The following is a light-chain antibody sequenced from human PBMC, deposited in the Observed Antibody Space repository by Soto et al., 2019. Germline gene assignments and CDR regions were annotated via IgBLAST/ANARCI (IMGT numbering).Light chain of an antibody. V-gene: IGKV1-39*01. CDR1: QNIFSY. Sequence: DIQMTQSPSSLSASVGGRVTITCRASQNIFSYLSWYQHKPGKAPELLIYAASSLQSGVPSRFSGGGSGTDFALTISSLQPEDFATFYCQQSYSVPHTFGQGTRLEIK. CDR2: AAS. J-gene: IGKJ5*01. CDR3: QQSYSVPHT.